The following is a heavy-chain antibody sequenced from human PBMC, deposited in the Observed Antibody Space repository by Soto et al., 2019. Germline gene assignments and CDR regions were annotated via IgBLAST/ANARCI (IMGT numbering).Heavy chain of an antibody. V-gene: IGHV1-24*01. D-gene: IGHD3-16*02. CDR3: ATIDYDSVWGSYRPPRCWFDP. J-gene: IGHJ5*02. Sequence: ASVKVSCKVSGYTLTELSMHWVRQAPGKGLEWMGGFDPEDGETIYAQKFQGRVTMTEDTSTDTAYMELSSLRSEDTAVYYCATIDYDSVWGSYRPPRCWFDPWGQGTLVTASS. CDR2: FDPEDGET. CDR1: GYTLTELS.